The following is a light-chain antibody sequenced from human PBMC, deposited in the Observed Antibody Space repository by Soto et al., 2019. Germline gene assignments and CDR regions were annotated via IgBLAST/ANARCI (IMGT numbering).Light chain of an antibody. CDR2: WAS. CDR3: QQYNDWPPYT. CDR1: RSLFYSPHNKSY. V-gene: IGKV4-1*01. Sequence: DIVMTQSPDSLAVSLGERATINCTSGRSLFYSPHNKSYLAWYQQKVGQPPQMLIYWASTRESGVPDRFRGSGSGTDFTLTISGLQSEDFAVYYCQQYNDWPPYTFGQGTKLEIK. J-gene: IGKJ2*01.